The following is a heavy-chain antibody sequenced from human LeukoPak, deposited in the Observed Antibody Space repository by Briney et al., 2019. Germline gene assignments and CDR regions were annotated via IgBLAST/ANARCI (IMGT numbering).Heavy chain of an antibody. V-gene: IGHV3-21*04. J-gene: IGHJ4*02. CDR1: GFTFSSYS. CDR3: AREHWDFDY. D-gene: IGHD7-27*01. CDR2: ISGSSSYI. Sequence: GGSLRLSCVASGFTFSSYSMNWVRQAPGKGLEWDSSISGSSSYIYYADSVKGRFTISRDNAKNSLYLQMNSLRAGDTAVYYCAREHWDFDYWGQGTLVTVSS.